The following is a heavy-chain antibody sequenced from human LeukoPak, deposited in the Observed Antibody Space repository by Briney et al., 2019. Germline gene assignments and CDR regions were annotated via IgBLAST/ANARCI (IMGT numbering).Heavy chain of an antibody. CDR2: IYYSGST. CDR1: GGSISSYY. CDR3: ARRSSDWNKYYFDY. J-gene: IGHJ4*02. V-gene: IGHV4-59*08. D-gene: IGHD6-19*01. Sequence: SETLSLTCTVSGGSISSYYWSWIRPPPGKGLERIVYIYYSGSTNYNPSIKSRVTISVDTSKNQFSLKLSSVTAADTAVYYCARRSSDWNKYYFDYWGQGTLVTVSS.